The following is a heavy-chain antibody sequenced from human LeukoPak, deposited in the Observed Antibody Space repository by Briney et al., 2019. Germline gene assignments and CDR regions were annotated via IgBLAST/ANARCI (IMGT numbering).Heavy chain of an antibody. Sequence: GGSLRLSCAASGFTFSSYAMSWVRQAPGKGLEWVSGISGSGGSTYYADSVKGRFTISRDNSKNTLYLQMNSLRAEDTAVYYCAKDSSGRGSYGSGSIWAPREATFNYFDYWGQGTLVTVSS. V-gene: IGHV3-23*01. CDR3: AKDSSGRGSYGSGSIWAPREATFNYFDY. D-gene: IGHD3-10*01. J-gene: IGHJ4*02. CDR1: GFTFSSYA. CDR2: ISGSGGST.